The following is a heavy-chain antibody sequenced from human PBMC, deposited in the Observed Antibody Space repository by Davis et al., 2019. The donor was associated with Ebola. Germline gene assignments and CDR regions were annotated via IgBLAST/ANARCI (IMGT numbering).Heavy chain of an antibody. Sequence: PGGSLRLSCAASGFTFSNYDMSWVRHVPGKGLEWVSTISASEGHTHYSDSVRGRFTISSYNSKNTLYLQMNSLRAEDTATYYCARYCHYTDCSYFDCWGQGTMVAVSS. CDR2: ISASEGHT. CDR3: ARYCHYTDCSYFDC. V-gene: IGHV3-23*01. D-gene: IGHD2-15*01. CDR1: GFTFSNYD. J-gene: IGHJ4*02.